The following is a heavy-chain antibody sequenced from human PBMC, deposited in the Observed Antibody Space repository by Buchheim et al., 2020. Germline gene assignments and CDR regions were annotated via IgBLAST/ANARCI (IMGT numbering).Heavy chain of an antibody. CDR1: GYTFTGYY. CDR3: ARSITMVRGVIIHPYYYYGMDV. D-gene: IGHD3-10*01. J-gene: IGHJ6*02. Sequence: QVQLVQSGAEVKKPGASVKVSCKASGYTFTGYYMHWVRQAPGQGLEWMGWINPNSGGTNYAQKFQGWVTMTRDPSISTAHMELSRLRSDDTAVYYCARSITMVRGVIIHPYYYYGMDVWGQGTT. CDR2: INPNSGGT. V-gene: IGHV1-2*04.